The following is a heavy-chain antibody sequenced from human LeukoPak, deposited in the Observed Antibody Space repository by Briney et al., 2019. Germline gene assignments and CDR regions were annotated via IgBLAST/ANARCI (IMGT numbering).Heavy chain of an antibody. CDR1: GFTLSSNY. J-gene: IGHJ4*02. V-gene: IGHV3-66*04. D-gene: IGHD2/OR15-2a*01. CDR3: ARRFQD. Sequence: GGSLRLSCAASGFTLSSNYMSWVRQAPGKGLEWVSGIYSGGSTYYADSVKGRFTISRKNSTNTLYLQLNSLSAEDTAVYYCARRFQDWGQGTLVTVSS. CDR2: IYSGGST.